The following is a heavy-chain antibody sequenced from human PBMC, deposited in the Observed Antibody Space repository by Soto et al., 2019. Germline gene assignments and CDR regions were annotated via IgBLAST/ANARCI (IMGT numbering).Heavy chain of an antibody. CDR3: ARVRFGQWGYAMDV. V-gene: IGHV3-11*01. D-gene: IGHD3-10*01. CDR2: MSSSGDSI. Sequence: QVQLVESGGGLVKPGGSLRLSCAASGITFSDCYMNWIRQAPGKGLEWVSYMSSSGDSINYAGSVRGRFTVSRDNAKNSMYLQMNSLRAEATAMYYCARVRFGQWGYAMDVWGQGTTVTVSS. J-gene: IGHJ6*02. CDR1: GITFSDCY.